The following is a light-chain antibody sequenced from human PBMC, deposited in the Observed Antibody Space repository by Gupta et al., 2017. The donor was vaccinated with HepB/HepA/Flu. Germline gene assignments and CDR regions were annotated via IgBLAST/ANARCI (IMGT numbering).Light chain of an antibody. CDR2: LGS. V-gene: IGKV2-28*01. J-gene: IGKJ5*01. Sequence: DIVMTQSPLSLPVTPGEPASISYRSSQSLLHSNGYNYLDWYLQKPGQSPQLLIYLGSNRASGVPDRFSGSGSGTDFTLKISRVEAEDVGVYYCMQALQTVFCQGTRLEIK. CDR1: QSLLHSNGYNY. CDR3: MQALQTV.